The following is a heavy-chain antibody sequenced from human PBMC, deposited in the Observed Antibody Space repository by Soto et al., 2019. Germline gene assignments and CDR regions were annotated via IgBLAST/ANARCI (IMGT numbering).Heavy chain of an antibody. CDR3: ARDYCSSTSCQTLPYYYYYGMDV. Sequence: GGSLRLSCAASGFTFSSYSMNWVRQAPGKGLEWVSSISSSSSYIYYADSVKGRFTISRDNAKNSLYLQMNSLRAEDTAVYYCARDYCSSTSCQTLPYYYYYGMDVWGQGTTVTVSS. CDR1: GFTFSSYS. J-gene: IGHJ6*02. V-gene: IGHV3-21*01. CDR2: ISSSSSYI. D-gene: IGHD2-2*01.